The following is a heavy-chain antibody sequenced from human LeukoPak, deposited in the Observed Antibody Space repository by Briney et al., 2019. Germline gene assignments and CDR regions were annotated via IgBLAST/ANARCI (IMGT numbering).Heavy chain of an antibody. J-gene: IGHJ6*02. CDR3: ARAYCSGGSRPNGINV. CDR2: INTDGSST. CDR1: GFTFSSYW. V-gene: IGHV3-74*01. Sequence: GGSLRLSCAASGFTFSSYWMHWVRQAPGKGLVWVSRINTDGSSTRYADSVKGRFTISRDNAKNTLYLQMNSLRAEDTAVYYCARAYCSGGSRPNGINVWGQGTTVTVSS. D-gene: IGHD2-15*01.